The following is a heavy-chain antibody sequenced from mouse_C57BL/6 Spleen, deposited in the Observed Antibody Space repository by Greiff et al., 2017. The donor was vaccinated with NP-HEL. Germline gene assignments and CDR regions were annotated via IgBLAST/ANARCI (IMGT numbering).Heavy chain of an antibody. CDR2: IDPSDSYT. CDR1: GYTFTSYW. D-gene: IGHD3-2*02. J-gene: IGHJ2*01. CDR3: ARGSSGYFDD. V-gene: IGHV1-50*01. Sequence: QVQLQQPGAELVKPGASVKLSCKASGYTFTSYWMQWVKQRPGQGLEWIGEIDPSDSYTNYNQKFKGKATVTVDTSSSTAYMQLSSLTSEDSAVYYCARGSSGYFDDWGKGTTLTVSS.